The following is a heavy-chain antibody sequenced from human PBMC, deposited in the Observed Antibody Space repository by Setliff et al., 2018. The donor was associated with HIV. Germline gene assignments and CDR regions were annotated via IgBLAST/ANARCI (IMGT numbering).Heavy chain of an antibody. D-gene: IGHD1-1*01. J-gene: IGHJ3*02. V-gene: IGHV4-38-2*01. CDR1: GYSISSGYY. CDR3: ARHLQAFDI. CDR2: ISHSGGI. Sequence: SETLSLTCAVSGYSISSGYYWGWIRQPPGKGLEWVGSISHSGGIYYNPSLKSRVTISGDTSKNKLSLKLTSVTAADTAVYYCARHLQAFDIWGHGTMVTVSS.